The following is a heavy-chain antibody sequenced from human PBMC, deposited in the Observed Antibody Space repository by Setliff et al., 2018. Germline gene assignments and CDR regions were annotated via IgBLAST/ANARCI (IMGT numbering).Heavy chain of an antibody. Sequence: PSETLSLTCIVSGDSISDNYYYWTWIRQSPGKGLEWIGTVSFSGSTFYNPSLESRLTILLDTSKNHFSLKLTSVTAADTAVYYCARERYFDWFFENWGQGTLVTVSS. CDR2: VSFSGST. J-gene: IGHJ4*02. D-gene: IGHD3-9*01. CDR3: ARERYFDWFFEN. V-gene: IGHV4-39*02. CDR1: GDSISDNYYY.